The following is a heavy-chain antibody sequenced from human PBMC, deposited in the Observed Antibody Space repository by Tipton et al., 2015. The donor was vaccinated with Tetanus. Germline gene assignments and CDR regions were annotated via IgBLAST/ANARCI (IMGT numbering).Heavy chain of an antibody. D-gene: IGHD3-10*01. Sequence: QLVQSGAEVKKPGASVKVSCKASGYTFTGYYMQWVRQAPGQGLEWTGWINPNSGGTNYAQKFQGRVTMTRETSISTAYMELSRLRSDDTAVYYCALLWFGEFPFDYWGQGTLVTVSS. CDR3: ALLWFGEFPFDY. J-gene: IGHJ4*02. V-gene: IGHV1-2*02. CDR1: GYTFTGYY. CDR2: INPNSGGT.